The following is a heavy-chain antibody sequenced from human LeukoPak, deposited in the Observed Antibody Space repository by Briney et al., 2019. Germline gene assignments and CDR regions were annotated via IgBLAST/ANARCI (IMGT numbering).Heavy chain of an antibody. J-gene: IGHJ2*01. CDR2: IYPGDSDT. Sequence: GESLEISCQASGYSFTSYWIGWVRQMPGKGLGGMGIIYPGDSDTRYSPSFQGQVTISADKSISTAYLQWSSLKASDTAMYYCARQNPTWYFDLWGRGTLVTVSS. V-gene: IGHV5-51*01. CDR3: ARQNPTWYFDL. CDR1: GYSFTSYW.